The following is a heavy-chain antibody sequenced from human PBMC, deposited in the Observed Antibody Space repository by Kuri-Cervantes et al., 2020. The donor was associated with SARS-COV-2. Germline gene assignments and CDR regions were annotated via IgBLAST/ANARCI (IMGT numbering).Heavy chain of an antibody. D-gene: IGHD2-2*01. CDR2: ISSSGSTI. CDR3: ASGWGLVVPAAMVEY. J-gene: IGHJ4*02. CDR1: GFTFSDYY. Sequence: LSLTCAASGFTFSDYYMSWIRQAPGKGLEWVSYISSSGSTIYYADSVKGRFTISRDNAKNSLYLQMNSLRAEDTAVYYCASGWGLVVPAAMVEYWGQGTLVTVSS. V-gene: IGHV3-11*04.